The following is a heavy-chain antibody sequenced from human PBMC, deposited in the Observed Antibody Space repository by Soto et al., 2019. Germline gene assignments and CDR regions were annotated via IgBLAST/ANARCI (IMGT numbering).Heavy chain of an antibody. CDR2: IIPILGIA. D-gene: IGHD3-10*01. CDR1: GGTFSSYT. V-gene: IGHV1-69*02. Sequence: SVKVSCKASGGTFSSYTISWVRQAPGQGLEWMGRIIPILGIANYAQKFQGRVTITADKSTSTAYMELSSLRSEDTAVYYCASAIWFGELSGLSFDYWGQGTLVTVSS. J-gene: IGHJ4*02. CDR3: ASAIWFGELSGLSFDY.